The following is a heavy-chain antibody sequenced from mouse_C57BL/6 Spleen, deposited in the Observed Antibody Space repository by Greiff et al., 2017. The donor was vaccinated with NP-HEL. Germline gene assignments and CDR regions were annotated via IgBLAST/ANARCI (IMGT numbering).Heavy chain of an antibody. D-gene: IGHD2-4*01. V-gene: IGHV1-74*01. J-gene: IGHJ3*01. CDR2: IHPSDSDT. Sequence: VQLQQPGAELVKPGASVKVSCKASGYTFTSYWMHWVKQRPGQGLEWIGRIHPSDSDTNYNQKFKGKATLTVDKSSSTAYMQLSSLTSEDSAVYYCAMDYYDTTGAYWGQGTLVTVSA. CDR3: AMDYYDTTGAY. CDR1: GYTFTSYW.